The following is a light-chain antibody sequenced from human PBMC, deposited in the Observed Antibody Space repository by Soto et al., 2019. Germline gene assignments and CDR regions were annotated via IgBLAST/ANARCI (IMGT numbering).Light chain of an antibody. J-gene: IGKJ4*01. Sequence: EIVLTQSPATLSLSPGESATLSCRASQSVSSYLAWYQQKPGQAPRLLIYDASNRATGIPARFSGSGSGTDFTLTLGSLEPEDFAVYYCPQRSNWPTFGGGTKVEIK. V-gene: IGKV3-11*01. CDR1: QSVSSY. CDR3: PQRSNWPT. CDR2: DAS.